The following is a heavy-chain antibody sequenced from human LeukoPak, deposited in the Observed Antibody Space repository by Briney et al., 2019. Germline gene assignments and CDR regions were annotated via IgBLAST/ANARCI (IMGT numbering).Heavy chain of an antibody. CDR1: GFTFRSHG. D-gene: IGHD5-24*01. J-gene: IGHJ4*02. CDR2: ISTNGVIT. CDR3: AKDDAWLQYGN. V-gene: IGHV3-23*01. Sequence: GGSLRLSCVASGFTFRSHGMNWVRQAPGKGLEWVSGISTNGVITYYADSVKGWFTIFRDNSKGTVYLQMNSLRPEDTAVYYCAKDDAWLQYGNWGRGTLVTVSS.